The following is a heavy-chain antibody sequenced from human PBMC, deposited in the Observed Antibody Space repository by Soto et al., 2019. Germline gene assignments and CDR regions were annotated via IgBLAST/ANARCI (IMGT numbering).Heavy chain of an antibody. V-gene: IGHV4-61*01. J-gene: IGHJ4*02. CDR3: ARAGWGGDS. D-gene: IGHD6-19*01. Sequence: SETLSLTCTVSGGPLSSGSYYWSWIRQSPGQGLEWIGYIYYSGTTKYNPSLKSRVSISVDTSKNQFSLRLTSLSAADTAVYYCARAGWGGDSWGQGTLVTVSS. CDR2: IYYSGTT. CDR1: GGPLSSGSYY.